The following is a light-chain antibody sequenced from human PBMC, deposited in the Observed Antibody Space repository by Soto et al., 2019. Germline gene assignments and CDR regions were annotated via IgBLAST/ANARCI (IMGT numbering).Light chain of an antibody. CDR2: VAS. CDR3: QQYNSYYPWT. CDR1: QSVNSN. V-gene: IGKV3-15*01. J-gene: IGKJ1*01. Sequence: LMTQSPATLSVSPGERATLSCRASQSVNSNLAWYQQKLGQAPRLLIYVASTRATATPARFSTSGSATEFSLTTRSLLHDDFFTYYCQQYNSYYPWTFGQGTKGDIK.